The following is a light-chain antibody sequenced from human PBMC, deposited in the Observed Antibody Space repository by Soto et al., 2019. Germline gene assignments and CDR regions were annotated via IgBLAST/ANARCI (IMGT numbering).Light chain of an antibody. Sequence: QPVLTQSPSASASLGASVKLTCTLSSGHSSYAIAWHQQQPEKGPRYLMKLNSDGSHTKGDGIPDRFSGSSSGAERHLTIASLQSEDEADYYCQTWATGIQVVFGGGTKLTVL. V-gene: IGLV4-69*01. CDR3: QTWATGIQVV. J-gene: IGLJ2*01. CDR2: LNSDGSH. CDR1: SGHSSYA.